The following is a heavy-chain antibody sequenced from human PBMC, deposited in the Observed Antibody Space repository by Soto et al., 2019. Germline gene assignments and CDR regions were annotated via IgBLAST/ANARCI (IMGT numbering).Heavy chain of an antibody. CDR1: GGSISSYY. CDR2: IYYSGST. V-gene: IGHV4-59*08. D-gene: IGHD3-22*01. J-gene: IGHJ4*02. Sequence: QVQLQESGPGLVKPSETLSLTCTVSGGSISSYYWSWIRQPPGKGLEWIGYIYYSGSTNYNPSLKSRVTISVDTSKNQFSLKLSSVTAADTAVYYCARQSGRVVVDYWGQGTLVTVSS. CDR3: ARQSGRVVVDY.